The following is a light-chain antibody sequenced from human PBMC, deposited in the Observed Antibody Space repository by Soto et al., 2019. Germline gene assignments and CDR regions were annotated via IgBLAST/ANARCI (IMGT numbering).Light chain of an antibody. J-gene: IGKJ2*01. V-gene: IGKV3-15*01. CDR3: QQYKNWRT. CDR1: QSVNSN. CDR2: GAS. Sequence: EIVMTQSPATLSVSPGERATLSCRASQSVNSNLAWYQQKPGQAPRLLIYGASTRATGIPARFSGSGSGTEFTLNISSLQSEDLAVYYCQQYKNWRTFGQGTKLEIK.